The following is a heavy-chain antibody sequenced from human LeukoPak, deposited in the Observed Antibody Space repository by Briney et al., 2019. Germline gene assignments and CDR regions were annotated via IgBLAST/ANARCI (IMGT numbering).Heavy chain of an antibody. J-gene: IGHJ2*01. CDR1: GGSISSGSYY. Sequence: SETLSLTCTVSGGSISSGSYYWRWIRQPAGKGLEWIGRIYTSGSTNYNPSRQSRVTISVDTSKNQFSLKLSSVTAADTAVYYCARDLDDWYFDLWGRGTLVTVSS. V-gene: IGHV4-61*02. D-gene: IGHD3-3*01. CDR3: ARDLDDWYFDL. CDR2: IYTSGST.